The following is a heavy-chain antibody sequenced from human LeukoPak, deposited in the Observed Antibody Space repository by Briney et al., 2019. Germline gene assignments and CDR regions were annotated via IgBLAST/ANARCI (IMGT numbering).Heavy chain of an antibody. V-gene: IGHV4-39*01. CDR2: IYYSGST. J-gene: IGHJ6*02. CDR1: GGSISSSSYY. CDR3: ARQHRVTTSSYYGMDV. Sequence: PSETLSLTCTVSGGSISSSSYYWGWIRQPPGKGLEWIGSIYYSGSTYYNPSLKSRVTISVDTSKNQFSLKLSSVTAADTAVYYCARQHRVTTSSYYGMDVWGQGTTVTVSS. D-gene: IGHD5-12*01.